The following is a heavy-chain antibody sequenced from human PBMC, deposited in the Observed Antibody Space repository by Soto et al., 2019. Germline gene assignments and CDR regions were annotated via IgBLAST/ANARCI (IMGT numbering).Heavy chain of an antibody. Sequence: ASVKVSCKASGYTFTSYGISWVRQAPGQGLEWMGWISAYNGNTNYAQKLQGRVTMTTDTSTSTAYMELRSLRSDDTAVYYCARDQPFIAASGTEYFQHWGQGTLVTVSS. CDR1: GYTFTSYG. CDR2: ISAYNGNT. CDR3: ARDQPFIAASGTEYFQH. V-gene: IGHV1-18*01. D-gene: IGHD6-13*01. J-gene: IGHJ1*01.